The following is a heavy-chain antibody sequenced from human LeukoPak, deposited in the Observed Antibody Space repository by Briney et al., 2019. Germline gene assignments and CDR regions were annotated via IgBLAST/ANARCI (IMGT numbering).Heavy chain of an antibody. D-gene: IGHD1-26*01. CDR2: ISSSSSTI. J-gene: IGHJ6*03. CDR1: GFTFSSYS. Sequence: QTGGSLRLSCAASGFTFSSYSMNWVRQAPGKGLEWVSYISSSSSTIYYADSVKGRFTISRDNSKNTLSLQMNGLRPEDTAVYYCAKSWGSTRPYYNYMDVWGKGTTVTVSS. V-gene: IGHV3-48*01. CDR3: AKSWGSTRPYYNYMDV.